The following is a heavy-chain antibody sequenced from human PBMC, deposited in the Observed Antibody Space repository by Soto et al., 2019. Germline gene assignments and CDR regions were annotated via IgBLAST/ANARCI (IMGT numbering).Heavy chain of an antibody. V-gene: IGHV4-39*01. J-gene: IGHJ6*02. Sequence: PSETLSLTCTVSGGSISSSSYYWGWIRQPPGKGLEWIGSIYYSGSTYYNPSLKSRVTISVDTSKNQFSLKLSPVTAADTAVYYCARLPKSIALYYYYGMDVWGQGTTVTVSS. CDR1: GGSISSSSYY. CDR3: ARLPKSIALYYYYGMDV. CDR2: IYYSGST. D-gene: IGHD6-6*01.